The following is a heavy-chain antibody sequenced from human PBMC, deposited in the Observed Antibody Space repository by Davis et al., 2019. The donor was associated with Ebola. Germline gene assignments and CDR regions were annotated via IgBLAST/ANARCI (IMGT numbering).Heavy chain of an antibody. CDR2: INSDGSST. Sequence: HTGGSLRLSCAASGFTFSSYWMHWVRQAPGKGLVWVSRINSDGSSTSYADSVKGRFTISRDNAKNTLYLQMNSLRAEDTAVYYCARARSPWGGSGWYLDFDYWGQGTLVTVSS. V-gene: IGHV3-74*01. J-gene: IGHJ4*02. D-gene: IGHD6-19*01. CDR1: GFTFSSYW. CDR3: ARARSPWGGSGWYLDFDY.